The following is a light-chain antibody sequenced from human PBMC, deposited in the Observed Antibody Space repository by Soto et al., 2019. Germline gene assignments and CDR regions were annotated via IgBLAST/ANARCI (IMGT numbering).Light chain of an antibody. CDR1: QSVSSS. J-gene: IGKJ4*01. V-gene: IGKV3-11*01. Sequence: EIVLTQSPATLSLSPGERATLSCRASQSVSSSLAWYQQRPGQAPRLLIYDASNRATGIPARFSGSGSGTDFTLTISSLEPEDFAVYYCQQRTNLPLTFGGGTKVDIK. CDR2: DAS. CDR3: QQRTNLPLT.